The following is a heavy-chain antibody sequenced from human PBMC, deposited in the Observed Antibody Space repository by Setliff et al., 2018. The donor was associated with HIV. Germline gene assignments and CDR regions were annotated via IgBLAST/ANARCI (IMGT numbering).Heavy chain of an antibody. Sequence: ASVKVSCKASGYTFTSFAIHWVRQAPGHGLEWMGWINAGNGDTEYSQKFQGRVTIGRDTSATTAYMELRSLRSEDTAVYYCARDGWELDRGRADYFDYWGQGALVTVSS. J-gene: IGHJ4*02. CDR2: INAGNGDT. CDR3: ARDGWELDRGRADYFDY. CDR1: GYTFTSFA. D-gene: IGHD3-10*01. V-gene: IGHV1-3*01.